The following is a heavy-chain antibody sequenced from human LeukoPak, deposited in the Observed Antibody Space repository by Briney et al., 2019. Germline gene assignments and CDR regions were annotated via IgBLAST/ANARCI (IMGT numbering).Heavy chain of an antibody. CDR2: TYYRSKWYN. V-gene: IGHV6-1*01. Sequence: SQTLSLTCAISGDSVSSNSAAWNWIRQSPSRGLEWLGRTYYRSKWYNDYAVSVKSRITINPDTSKNQFSLQLNSVTPEDTAVYYCARGDSSDWYGPRNWFDPWGQGTLVTVSS. J-gene: IGHJ5*02. CDR3: ARGDSSDWYGPRNWFDP. CDR1: GDSVSSNSAA. D-gene: IGHD6-19*01.